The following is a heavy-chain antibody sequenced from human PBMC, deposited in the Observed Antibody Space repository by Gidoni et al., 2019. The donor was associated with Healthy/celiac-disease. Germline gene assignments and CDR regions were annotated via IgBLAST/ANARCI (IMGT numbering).Heavy chain of an antibody. CDR3: AKGGGRLSPFDY. CDR1: AFTFSSYA. J-gene: IGHJ4*02. Sequence: EVQLLESGGGLVHPGGSLRLSCAASAFTFSSYAMSWVRQAPGKGLEWVSAISGSGGSTYYADSVKGRFTISRDNSKNTLYLQMNSLRAEDTAVYYCAKGGGRLSPFDYWGQGTLVTVSS. D-gene: IGHD1-26*01. CDR2: ISGSGGST. V-gene: IGHV3-23*01.